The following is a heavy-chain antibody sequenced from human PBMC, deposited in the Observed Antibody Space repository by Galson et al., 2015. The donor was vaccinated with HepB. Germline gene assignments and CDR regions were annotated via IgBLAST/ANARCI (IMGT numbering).Heavy chain of an antibody. J-gene: IGHJ4*02. Sequence: SLRLSCAASGSTFSSHGMHWVRQAPGKGLEWVAVIWYDGSQKYYADSVKGRFTISRDNTKNILYLQMNSLRAEDTAVYYCARYWGDLAAPDYWGQGTRVTVSP. CDR2: IWYDGSQK. V-gene: IGHV3-33*01. CDR3: ARYWGDLAAPDY. CDR1: GSTFSSHG. D-gene: IGHD3-16*01.